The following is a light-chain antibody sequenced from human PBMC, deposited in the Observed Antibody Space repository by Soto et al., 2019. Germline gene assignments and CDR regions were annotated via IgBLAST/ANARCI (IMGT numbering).Light chain of an antibody. V-gene: IGKV1-33*01. J-gene: IGKJ4*01. CDR1: HDITNY. CDR3: QQYDSLPT. CDR2: GAS. Sequence: DIQMTQSPSSLSASVGDRVTITCQASHDITNYLNWYQQKPGKGPRLLIYGASNLETGVPSRFSGSGFGTDFSFTISSLQPEDFATYYCQQYDSLPTFGGGNKVELK.